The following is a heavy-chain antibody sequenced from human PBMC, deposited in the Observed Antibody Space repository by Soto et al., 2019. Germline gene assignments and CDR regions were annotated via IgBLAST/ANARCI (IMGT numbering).Heavy chain of an antibody. Sequence: SETLSLTCAVYGGSFSGYYWSWIRQTPGKGLEWIGEINHSGNTNYNPSLKSRVTISADTSKNQFSLKLTSVTAADRAVYYCARRGSGTYYSFHYWGQGTLVTGSS. J-gene: IGHJ4*02. D-gene: IGHD1-7*01. CDR1: GGSFSGYY. CDR3: ARRGSGTYYSFHY. V-gene: IGHV4-34*01. CDR2: INHSGNT.